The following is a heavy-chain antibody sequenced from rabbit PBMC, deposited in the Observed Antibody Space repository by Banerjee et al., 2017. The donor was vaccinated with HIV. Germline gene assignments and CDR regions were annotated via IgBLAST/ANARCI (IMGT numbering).Heavy chain of an antibody. D-gene: IGHD8-1*01. CDR1: GFSFSNKYV. J-gene: IGHJ4*01. V-gene: IGHV1S45*01. CDR2: INTSSGNT. Sequence: QDQLEESGGDLVKPEGSLTLTCTASGFSFSNKYVMCWVRQAPGKGLEWIACINTSSGNTVYASWAKGRFTISKTSSTTVTLQMTSLTAADTATYFCATWSVGGSDGTGRWFDLWGQGTLVTVS. CDR3: ATWSVGGSDGTGRWFDL.